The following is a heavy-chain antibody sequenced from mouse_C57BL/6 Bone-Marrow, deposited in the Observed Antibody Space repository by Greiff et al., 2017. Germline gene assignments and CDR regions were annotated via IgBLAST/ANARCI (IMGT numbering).Heavy chain of an antibody. J-gene: IGHJ3*01. D-gene: IGHD2-1*01. CDR3: TRKPFYYGNYGFAY. CDR2: IDPETGGT. V-gene: IGHV1-15*01. Sequence: QVQLQQSGAELVRPGASVTLSCKASAYTFTDYEMHWVKQTPVHGLEWIGAIDPETGGTAYNQKFKGKAILTADKSSSTAYMELRSLTSEDSAVYYCTRKPFYYGNYGFAYWGQGTLVTVSA. CDR1: AYTFTDYE.